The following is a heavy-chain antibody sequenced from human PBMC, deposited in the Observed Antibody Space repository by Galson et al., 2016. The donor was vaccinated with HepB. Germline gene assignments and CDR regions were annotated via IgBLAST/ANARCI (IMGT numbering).Heavy chain of an antibody. J-gene: IGHJ4*02. V-gene: IGHV4-59*08. Sequence: LSLTCTVSGDSISSYYWSWIRQSPGKGLEWIGYISYSGRNNYNPSLKSRVTISVDTSKNQLSLKLSSVTAADTAGYYCARWGYSLSDYWGRGSLVTVSS. CDR3: ARWGYSLSDY. CDR1: GDSISSYY. D-gene: IGHD5-18*01. CDR2: ISYSGRN.